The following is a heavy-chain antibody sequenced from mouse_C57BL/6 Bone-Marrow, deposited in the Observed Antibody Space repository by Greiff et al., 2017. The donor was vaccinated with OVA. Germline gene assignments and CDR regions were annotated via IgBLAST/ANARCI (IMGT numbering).Heavy chain of an antibody. Sequence: QVQLQQSGAELMKPGASVKLSCKATGYTFTGYWIEWVKQRPGHGLEWIGEILPGSGSTTYNEKFKGKATFTADTSSNTAYMQLSSRTTEDSAIYYCARGGNGSYFDDWGQGTTLTVSS. J-gene: IGHJ2*01. D-gene: IGHD2-2*01. V-gene: IGHV1-9*01. CDR1: GYTFTGYW. CDR3: ARGGNGSYFDD. CDR2: ILPGSGST.